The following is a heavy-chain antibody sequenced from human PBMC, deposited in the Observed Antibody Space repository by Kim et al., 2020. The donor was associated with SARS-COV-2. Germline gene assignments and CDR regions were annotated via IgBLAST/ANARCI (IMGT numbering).Heavy chain of an antibody. V-gene: IGHV3-21*01. D-gene: IGHD3-22*01. J-gene: IGHJ5*02. CDR1: GFTFSSYS. CDR2: ISSSSSYI. Sequence: GGSLRLSCAASGFTFSSYSMNWVRQAPGKGLEWVSSISSSSSYIYYADSVKGRFTTSRDNAKNSLYLQMNSLRAEDTAVYYCAGTHYYELWFGPWGQGTLVTVSS. CDR3: AGTHYYELWFGP.